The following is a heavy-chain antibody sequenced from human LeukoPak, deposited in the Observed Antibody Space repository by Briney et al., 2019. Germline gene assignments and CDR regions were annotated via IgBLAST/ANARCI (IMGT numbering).Heavy chain of an antibody. D-gene: IGHD3-16*02. CDR2: ISGSGGST. CDR1: GFTFSSYW. Sequence: PGGSLRLSCAASGFTFSSYWMSWVRQAPGKGLEWVSAISGSGGSTHHADSVKGRFTISRDNAKNTLYLQMNSLRAEDTAVYYCAREEITYYDYVWGSYRFNWFDPWGQGTLVTVSS. CDR3: AREEITYYDYVWGSYRFNWFDP. V-gene: IGHV3-23*01. J-gene: IGHJ5*02.